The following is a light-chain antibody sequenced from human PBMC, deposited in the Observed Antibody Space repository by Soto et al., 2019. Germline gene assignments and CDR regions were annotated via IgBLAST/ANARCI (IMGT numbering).Light chain of an antibody. V-gene: IGKV1-39*01. CDR3: QQSYSALSIT. J-gene: IGKJ5*01. CDR2: AAS. Sequence: DIQMTQSPSSLSASVGDRVTITCRASESIARHLNWYQQRPGKAPKLLIYAASSLQNGVPSRFRGGGSGTDFTLTISNLPPEDFATYYCQQSYSALSITCGQGTRLEIK. CDR1: ESIARH.